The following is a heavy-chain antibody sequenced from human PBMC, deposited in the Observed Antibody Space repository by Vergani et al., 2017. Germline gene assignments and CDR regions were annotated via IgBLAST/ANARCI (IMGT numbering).Heavy chain of an antibody. CDR3: ARVNTETNGHLYYYYYMDV. J-gene: IGHJ6*03. CDR2: IDHTGRP. CDR1: GGSFTSYH. D-gene: IGHD4-11*01. V-gene: IGHV4-34*01. Sequence: QVQLQQWGGGLLKPSETLSLTCVVNGGSFTSYHWTWIRQSPGEGLEWVGGIDHTGRPDYNPSLKSRLTMSVDKYRNQFSLTLNSVTATDTAIYFCARVNTETNGHLYYYYYMDVGGQGTAVTVS.